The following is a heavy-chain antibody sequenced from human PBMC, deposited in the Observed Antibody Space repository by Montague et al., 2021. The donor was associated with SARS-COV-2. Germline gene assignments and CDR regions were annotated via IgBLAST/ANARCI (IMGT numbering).Heavy chain of an antibody. D-gene: IGHD2-21*02. Sequence: SETLSLTCNVSGASISRSDYYWAWIRQPPGKGLELIGSIHYIANTYYNPSPASRVTISVGTSENHVSLKLRSVIAADTAVHYCARLLPDGTVVATDIPFDPWGQGTLVTVSS. V-gene: IGHV4-39*02. CDR1: GASISRSDYY. CDR2: IHYIANT. CDR3: ARLLPDGTVVATDIPFDP. J-gene: IGHJ5*02.